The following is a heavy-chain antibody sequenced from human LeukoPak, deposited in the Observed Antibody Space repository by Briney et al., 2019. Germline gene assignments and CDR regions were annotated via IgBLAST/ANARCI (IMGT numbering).Heavy chain of an antibody. CDR3: ARTQPDFWSGYSYNWFDP. Sequence: SETLSLTCTVSGGSISSYYWSWIRQPPGKGLEWIGYIYYSGSTNYNPSLKSRVTISVDTSKNQFSLKLSSVTAADTAVYYCARTQPDFWSGYSYNWFDPWGQGTLVTVSS. V-gene: IGHV4-59*01. J-gene: IGHJ5*02. CDR2: IYYSGST. CDR1: GGSISSYY. D-gene: IGHD3-3*01.